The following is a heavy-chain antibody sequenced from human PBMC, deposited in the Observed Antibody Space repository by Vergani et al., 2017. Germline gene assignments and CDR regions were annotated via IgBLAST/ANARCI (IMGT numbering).Heavy chain of an antibody. V-gene: IGHV3-30*03. CDR1: GFTSSYYG. Sequence: QVHLVESGGGVVQPGRSLRLPCVVSGFTSSYYGMHWVRPAPGKGMEWVAVISYDGTQKYYADSVKGRFTISRDKSKSTLYQQMNSLRTEDTAVYYCATKSYGTPGCQIGYFREWGQGTLVTVSS. D-gene: IGHD1-1*01. CDR2: ISYDGTQK. J-gene: IGHJ1*01. CDR3: ATKSYGTPGCQIGYFRE.